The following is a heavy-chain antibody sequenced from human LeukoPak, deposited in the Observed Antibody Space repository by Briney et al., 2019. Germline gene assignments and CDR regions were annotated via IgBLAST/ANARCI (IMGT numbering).Heavy chain of an antibody. V-gene: IGHV4-31*03. CDR2: IYYSGST. D-gene: IGHD4-17*01. J-gene: IGHJ6*02. CDR1: GGSISSGGYS. Sequence: SETLSLTCTVSGGSISSGGYSWSWIRQHPGKGLEWIGYIYYSGSTYCNPSLKSRVTISVDTSKNQFSLKLSSVTAADTAVYYCAREARGPTVTTSYGMDVWGQGTTVTVSS. CDR3: AREARGPTVTTSYGMDV.